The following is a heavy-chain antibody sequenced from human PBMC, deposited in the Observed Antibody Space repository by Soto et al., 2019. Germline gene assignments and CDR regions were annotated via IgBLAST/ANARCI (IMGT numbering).Heavy chain of an antibody. CDR1: GFTFSSYA. J-gene: IGHJ6*02. D-gene: IGHD6-13*01. V-gene: IGHV3-30-3*01. CDR3: ARVVAENYYYYYGMDV. CDR2: ISYDGSNK. Sequence: PGGSLRLSCAASGFTFSSYAMHWVRQAPGKGLEWVAVISYDGSNKYYADSVKGRFTISRDNSKNTLYLQMNSLRAEDTAVYYCARVVAENYYYYYGMDVWGQGTTVTVSS.